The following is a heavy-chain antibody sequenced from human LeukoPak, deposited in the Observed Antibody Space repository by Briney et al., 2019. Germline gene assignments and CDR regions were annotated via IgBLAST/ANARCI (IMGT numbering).Heavy chain of an antibody. Sequence: GGSLRLSCAASGFTFSSYAMSWVRQAPGKGLEWVSTLSGSVGNTYYADSVKGRVTISKDNSKNTLSLQMNSLRAEDTAVYHCAKGSYYYDSADYFDYWGQGPLVTVSS. V-gene: IGHV3-23*01. CDR2: LSGSVGNT. D-gene: IGHD3-22*01. CDR3: AKGSYYYDSADYFDY. J-gene: IGHJ4*02. CDR1: GFTFSSYA.